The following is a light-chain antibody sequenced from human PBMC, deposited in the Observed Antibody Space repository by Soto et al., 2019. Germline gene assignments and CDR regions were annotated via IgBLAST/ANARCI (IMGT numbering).Light chain of an antibody. CDR2: ANT. Sequence: VLTQPPSVSAAPGQKVTISCSGSNSIIGDNYVSWYQQFPGAAPKLLIYANTERPSGIPDRFSGSKSGTSATLGITGLQTGDEAIYYCGTWDSSLSGVVFGGGTKVTV. CDR3: GTWDSSLSGVV. J-gene: IGLJ2*01. CDR1: NSIIGDNY. V-gene: IGLV1-51*01.